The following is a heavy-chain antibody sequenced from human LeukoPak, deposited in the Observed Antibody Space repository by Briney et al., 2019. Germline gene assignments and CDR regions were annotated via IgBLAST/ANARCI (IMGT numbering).Heavy chain of an antibody. D-gene: IGHD1-26*01. V-gene: IGHV1-18*01. Sequence: ASVNVSCKASGYTFTSYGISWVRQAPGQGLEWMGWISAYNGNTNYAQKLQGRVTMTTDTSTSTAYMELRSLRSDDTAVYYCAQYIVGATCNYWGQGTLVTVPS. CDR3: AQYIVGATCNY. CDR2: ISAYNGNT. J-gene: IGHJ4*02. CDR1: GYTFTSYG.